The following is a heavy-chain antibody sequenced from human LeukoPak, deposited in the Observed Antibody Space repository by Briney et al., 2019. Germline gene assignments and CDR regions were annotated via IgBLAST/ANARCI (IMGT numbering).Heavy chain of an antibody. J-gene: IGHJ3*02. CDR3: ARDRYCSSTSCYRAGSASDI. D-gene: IGHD2-2*01. Sequence: GGSLRLSCAASGFTFSSYAMHWVRQAPGKGLEWVAVISYDGSNKYYADSVKGRFTISRDNSKNTLYLQMNSLRAEDTAVYYCARDRYCSSTSCYRAGSASDIWGQGTMVTVSS. CDR1: GFTFSSYA. V-gene: IGHV3-30*04. CDR2: ISYDGSNK.